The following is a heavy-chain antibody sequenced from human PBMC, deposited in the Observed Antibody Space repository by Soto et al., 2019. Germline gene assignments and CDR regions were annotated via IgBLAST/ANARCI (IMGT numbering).Heavy chain of an antibody. D-gene: IGHD3-10*01. CDR3: ARDYGSGSCWFDP. J-gene: IGHJ5*02. CDR1: GGSISSYY. V-gene: IGHV4-59*01. Sequence: SETLSLTCTVSGGSISSYYWSWIRQPPGKGLEWIGYIYYSGSTNYNPSLKSRVTISVDTSKNQFSLKLSSVTAADTAVYYCARDYGSGSCWFDPWGQGTLVTVS. CDR2: IYYSGST.